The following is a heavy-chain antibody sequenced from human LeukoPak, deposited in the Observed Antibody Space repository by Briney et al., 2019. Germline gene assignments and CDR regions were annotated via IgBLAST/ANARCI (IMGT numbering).Heavy chain of an antibody. CDR2: ISAYNGNT. CDR1: GYTFTSYG. V-gene: IGHV1-18*01. D-gene: IGHD6-19*01. Sequence: ASVKVSCKASGYTFTSYGISWVRQAPGQGLEWMGWISAYNGNTNYAQKLQGRVTMTTDTSTSTAYMELRSLRSDDTAVYYRAKYSSGWSGVYFDYWGQGTLVTVSS. CDR3: AKYSSGWSGVYFDY. J-gene: IGHJ4*02.